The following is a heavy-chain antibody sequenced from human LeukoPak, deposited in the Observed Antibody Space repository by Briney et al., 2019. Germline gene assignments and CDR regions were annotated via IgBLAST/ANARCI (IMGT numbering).Heavy chain of an antibody. V-gene: IGHV1-18*01. CDR2: ISAYNGNT. CDR3: ARDFRQYSSGSFDY. Sequence: ASVKVSCKASAYTFTSYGISWVRQAPGQGLEWMGWISAYNGNTNSAQKLQGRVTMTTDTSTSTAYMELRSLRSDDTAVYYCARDFRQYSSGSFDYWGQGTLVTVSS. CDR1: AYTFTSYG. J-gene: IGHJ4*02. D-gene: IGHD6-19*01.